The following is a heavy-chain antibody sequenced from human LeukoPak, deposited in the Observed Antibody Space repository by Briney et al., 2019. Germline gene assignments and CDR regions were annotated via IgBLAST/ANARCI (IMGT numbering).Heavy chain of an antibody. Sequence: GGSLRLSCAASGFTFSSYAMHWVRQAPGKGLEWVAVISYDGSNKYYADSVKGRFTISRDNSKNTLYLQMNSLRAEDTAVYYCAKVASLDYWGQGTLVTVSS. V-gene: IGHV3-30*07. J-gene: IGHJ4*02. CDR3: AKVASLDY. CDR2: ISYDGSNK. CDR1: GFTFSSYA.